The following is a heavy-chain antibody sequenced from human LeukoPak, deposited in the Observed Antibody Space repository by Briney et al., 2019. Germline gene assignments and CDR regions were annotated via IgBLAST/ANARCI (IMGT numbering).Heavy chain of an antibody. CDR3: AKDSSLSLISGYYFDY. V-gene: IGHV3-23*01. D-gene: IGHD1-14*01. CDR2: ISVSGGVT. Sequence: PGGSLGLSCAASGFTFSSYAMSWVRQAPGKGLEWVSDISVSGGVTNYADSVKGRFTISRDNSKNTLYLQMNSLRAEDTAVYYCAKDSSLSLISGYYFDYWGQGTLVTVSS. J-gene: IGHJ4*02. CDR1: GFTFSSYA.